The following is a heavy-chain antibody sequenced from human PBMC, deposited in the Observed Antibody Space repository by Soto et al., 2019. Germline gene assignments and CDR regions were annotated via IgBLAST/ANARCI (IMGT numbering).Heavy chain of an antibody. D-gene: IGHD2-15*01. J-gene: IGHJ4*02. CDR3: ARDAACSDCKTFGY. Sequence: QVQLVQSGAEVKKPGASVKVSCQASGYTFTSYGISWVRQAPGQGLEWMGWNSPHSDYTNYGQSHQGRVSMTTDTSTGTAYMELGNLRSDDTAVYYCARDAACSDCKTFGYWGQGTLVTVSS. V-gene: IGHV1-18*01. CDR1: GYTFTSYG. CDR2: NSPHSDYT.